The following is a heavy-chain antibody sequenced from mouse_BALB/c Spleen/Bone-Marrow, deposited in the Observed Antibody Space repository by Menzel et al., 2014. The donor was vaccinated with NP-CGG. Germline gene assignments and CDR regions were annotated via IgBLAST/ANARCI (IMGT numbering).Heavy chain of an antibody. D-gene: IGHD1-2*01. J-gene: IGHJ4*01. CDR1: GYTFTRYV. V-gene: IGHV1-14*01. CDR2: INPYNDGI. Sequence: VHLKQSGPELVKPGASVKMSCKASGYTFTRYVIHWVRQKPGQGLEWIGYINPYNDGIKYNEKFKGKTTLTSDKSSSTAYMELSSLTSEDSAVYYCASGTPATSYYALDYWGQGTSVTVSS. CDR3: ASGTPATSYYALDY.